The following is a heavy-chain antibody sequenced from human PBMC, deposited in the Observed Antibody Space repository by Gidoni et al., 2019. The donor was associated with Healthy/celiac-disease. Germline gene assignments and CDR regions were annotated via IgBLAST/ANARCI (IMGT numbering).Heavy chain of an antibody. V-gene: IGHV3-23*01. CDR3: AQDLYSGSYSGGY. CDR2: ISGSGGST. CDR1: GFPFSSYA. D-gene: IGHD1-26*01. J-gene: IGHJ4*02. Sequence: EVQLLESGGGLVQPGGSLRLPCAAPGFPFSSYAMCWVRQAPGKGLVGVSCISGSGGSTYYADSVKGRFTISRDNSKSTLYLQMNSLRAEDTAVYYCAQDLYSGSYSGGYWGQGTLVTVSS.